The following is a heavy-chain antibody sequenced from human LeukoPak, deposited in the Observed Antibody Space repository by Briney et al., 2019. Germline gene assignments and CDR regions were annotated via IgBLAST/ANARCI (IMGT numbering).Heavy chain of an antibody. CDR1: GYSISSSNW. CDR3: VRTMVRGVIDY. D-gene: IGHD3-10*01. J-gene: IGHJ4*02. Sequence: SDTLSLTCAVSGYSISSSNWWGWIRQPPGKGLEWIGYIYYSGSTYYNPSLKSRVTMSVDTSKNQFSLKLSSVTAADTAVYYCVRTMVRGVIDYWGQGNLVTVSS. CDR2: IYYSGST. V-gene: IGHV4-28*01.